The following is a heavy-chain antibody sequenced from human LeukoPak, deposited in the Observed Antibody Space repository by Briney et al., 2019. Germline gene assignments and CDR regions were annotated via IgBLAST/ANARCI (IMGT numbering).Heavy chain of an antibody. D-gene: IGHD1-26*01. CDR3: ARVSMSVGATRSFDY. CDR1: GFTFSSYS. V-gene: IGHV3-48*04. CDR2: ISSSSSTI. Sequence: GGSLRLSCAASGFTFSSYSMNWVRQAPGKGLEWVSYISSSSSTIYYADSVKGRFTISRDNAKNSLYLQMNSLRAEDTAVYYCARVSMSVGATRSFDYWGQGTLVTVSS. J-gene: IGHJ4*02.